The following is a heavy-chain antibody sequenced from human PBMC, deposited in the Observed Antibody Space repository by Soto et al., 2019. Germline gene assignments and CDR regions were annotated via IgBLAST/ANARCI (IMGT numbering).Heavy chain of an antibody. CDR3: AKDSANLYRHCSGGSCCSRYYYYGMDV. V-gene: IGHV3-30*18. J-gene: IGHJ6*02. CDR2: ISYDGSNK. Sequence: QVQLVESGGGVVQPGRSLRLSCAASGFTFSSYGMHWVRQAPGKGLEWVAVISYDGSNKYYADSVKGRFTISRDNSKNTLYLQMNSLRAEDTAVYYCAKDSANLYRHCSGGSCCSRYYYYGMDVWGQGTTVTVSS. CDR1: GFTFSSYG. D-gene: IGHD2-15*01.